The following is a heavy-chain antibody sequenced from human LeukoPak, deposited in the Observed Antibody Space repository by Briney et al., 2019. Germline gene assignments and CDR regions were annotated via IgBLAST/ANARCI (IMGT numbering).Heavy chain of an antibody. CDR3: ARMSYGSGTNWFDR. J-gene: IGHJ5*02. D-gene: IGHD3-10*01. CDR2: INAYNGVT. CDR1: GYTLTSYC. Sequence: ASVKVSCKASGYTLTSYCINWVRQAPGQGLEWMGWINAYNGVTNYAQKLQGRVTMTTDTSTSTAYMELRSLRSDDTAVYYCARMSYGSGTNWFDRWGQGTLVTVSS. V-gene: IGHV1-18*01.